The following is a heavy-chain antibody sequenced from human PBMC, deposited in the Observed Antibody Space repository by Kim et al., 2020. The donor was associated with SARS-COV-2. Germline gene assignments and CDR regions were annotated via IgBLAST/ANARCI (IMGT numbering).Heavy chain of an antibody. J-gene: IGHJ4*02. CDR2: ISAYNGNT. CDR1: GYTFTSYG. D-gene: IGHD6-19*01. CDR3: ARDLYPVGSSGWYKY. Sequence: ASVKVSCKASGYTFTSYGISWVRQAPGQGLEWMGWISAYNGNTNYAQKLQGRVTMTTDTSTSTAYMELRSLRSDDTAVYYCARDLYPVGSSGWYKYWGQGTLVTVSS. V-gene: IGHV1-18*01.